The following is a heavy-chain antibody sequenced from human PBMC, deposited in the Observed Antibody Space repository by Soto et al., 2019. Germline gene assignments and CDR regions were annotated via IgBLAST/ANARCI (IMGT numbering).Heavy chain of an antibody. D-gene: IGHD3-22*01. CDR3: ARGWGYDSTDYYYAY. CDR1: GGSFNRHT. CDR2: IIPIFGTA. J-gene: IGHJ4*02. Sequence: QVQLVQSGAEVRKPGSSVRVSCKASGGSFNRHTISWVRLAPGQGLEWMGGIIPIFGTANHAQKFQGRVTIIADGSTSTVYMELSSLRSDDTAIYYCARGWGYDSTDYYYAYWGQGTLVIVSS. V-gene: IGHV1-69*01.